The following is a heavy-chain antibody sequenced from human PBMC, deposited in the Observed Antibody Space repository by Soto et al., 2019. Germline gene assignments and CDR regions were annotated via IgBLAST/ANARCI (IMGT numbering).Heavy chain of an antibody. Sequence: PGGSLRLSCAASGFTFSSYAMSWVRQAPGRGLEWVSVIGSRGDITYYADSLKGRFTISRDNSKNTIYLQMNSLRAEDTAVYYCAKYYFDTPTSRNTFDYWGQGTLVTVSS. J-gene: IGHJ4*02. CDR3: AKYYFDTPTSRNTFDY. D-gene: IGHD3-22*01. V-gene: IGHV3-23*01. CDR1: GFTFSSYA. CDR2: IGSRGDIT.